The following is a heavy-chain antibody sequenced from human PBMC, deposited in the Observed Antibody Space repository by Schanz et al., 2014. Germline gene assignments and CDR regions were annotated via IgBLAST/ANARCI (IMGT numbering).Heavy chain of an antibody. Sequence: EVQLVESGGGLVQPGGSLRLSCAASGFTFSSYWMHWVRQAPGKGLVWVSAISGSGETTYYADSVKGRFTISRDNARYSLYLEMTSLRGEDTAVYYCARENLNWEAFDIWGQGTVVTVSS. D-gene: IGHD7-27*01. CDR3: ARENLNWEAFDI. CDR2: ISGSGETT. J-gene: IGHJ3*02. V-gene: IGHV3-74*01. CDR1: GFTFSSYW.